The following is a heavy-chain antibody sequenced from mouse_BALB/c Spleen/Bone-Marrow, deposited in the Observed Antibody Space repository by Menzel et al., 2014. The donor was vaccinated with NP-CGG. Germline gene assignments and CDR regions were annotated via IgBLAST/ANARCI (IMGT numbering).Heavy chain of an antibody. D-gene: IGHD2-1*01. CDR3: TRKVYYGNPLDY. J-gene: IGHJ2*01. Sequence: VQLKHSGTVLARPGASVKMSCKASGYSFTSYWMHWVKKRPGQGLEWIGAIYPGNSDTSYNQKFKGKAKLTAVTSATTAYMELSSLTNEDSAVYFCTRKVYYGNPLDYWGQGTTLTVSS. CDR1: GYSFTSYW. CDR2: IYPGNSDT. V-gene: IGHV1-5*01.